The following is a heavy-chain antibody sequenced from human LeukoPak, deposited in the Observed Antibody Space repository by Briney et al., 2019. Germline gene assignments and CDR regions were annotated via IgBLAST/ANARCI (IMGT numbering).Heavy chain of an antibody. V-gene: IGHV3-30-3*01. CDR2: ISYDGSNK. J-gene: IGHJ4*02. CDR1: GFTFSSYA. CDR3: ARVVSYYGSGSLDY. D-gene: IGHD3-10*01. Sequence: GGSLRLSCAASGFTFSSYAMHRVRQAPGKGLEWVAVISYDGSNKYYADSVKGRFTISRDNSKNTLYLQMNSLRAEDTAVYYCARVVSYYGSGSLDYWGQGTLVTVSS.